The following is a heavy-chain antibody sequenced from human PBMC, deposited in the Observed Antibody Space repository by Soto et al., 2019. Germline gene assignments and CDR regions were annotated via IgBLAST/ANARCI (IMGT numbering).Heavy chain of an antibody. CDR2: IYYSGGT. CDR1: GGSISSGGYY. J-gene: IGHJ4*02. CDR3: ARDGYGAGSYFSN. Sequence: LSLTCTVSGGSISSGGYYGSGIRQHAGKGVEWIEYIYYSGGTYYNLSLKSRVTISVDTSKNQYTLKLSSVTAEDTAVYYCARDGYGAGSYFSNWGQGTL. D-gene: IGHD3-10*01. V-gene: IGHV4-31*03.